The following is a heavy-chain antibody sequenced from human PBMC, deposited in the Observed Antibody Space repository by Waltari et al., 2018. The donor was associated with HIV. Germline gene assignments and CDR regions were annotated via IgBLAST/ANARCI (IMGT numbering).Heavy chain of an antibody. CDR3: AKDLNRLTVAGAAVDY. CDR1: GFNFCDFA. V-gene: IGHV3-43D*03. CDR2: ISWNGVSS. J-gene: IGHJ4*02. D-gene: IGHD4-17*01. Sequence: DVQLAESGGVVVQPGGSLRLSCTASGFNFCDFAMPWVRQAPGKGLEWVSLISWNGVSSDYAGSVKGRFTIARDNSKKSLYLEMTSLRLEDTALYYCAKDLNRLTVAGAAVDYWGQGTLVNVSS.